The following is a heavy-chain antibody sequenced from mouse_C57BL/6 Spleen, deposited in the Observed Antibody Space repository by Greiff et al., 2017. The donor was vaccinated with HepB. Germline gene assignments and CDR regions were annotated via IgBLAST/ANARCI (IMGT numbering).Heavy chain of an antibody. Sequence: EVKVVESGGGLVQPGGSLKLSCAASGFTFSDYYMYWVRQTPEKRLEWVAYISNGGGSTYYPDTVKGRFTISRDNAKNTLYLQMSRLKSEDTSMYYCARGPASYAMDYWGQGTSVTVSS. J-gene: IGHJ4*01. CDR2: ISNGGGST. CDR1: GFTFSDYY. CDR3: ARGPASYAMDY. V-gene: IGHV5-12*01. D-gene: IGHD6-1*01.